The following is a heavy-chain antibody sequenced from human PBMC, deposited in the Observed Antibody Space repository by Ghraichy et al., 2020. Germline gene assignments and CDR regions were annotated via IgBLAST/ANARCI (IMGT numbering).Heavy chain of an antibody. D-gene: IGHD2-2*01. Sequence: ASVKVSCKASGYTFTGYYMHWVRQAPGQGLEWMGWINPNSGGTNYAQKFQGRVTMTRDTSICTAYMELSRLRSDDTAVYYCARDRRSGCSSTSCYGRKGGSWFDPWGQGTLVTVSS. CDR3: ARDRRSGCSSTSCYGRKGGSWFDP. CDR2: INPNSGGT. V-gene: IGHV1-2*02. CDR1: GYTFTGYY. J-gene: IGHJ5*02.